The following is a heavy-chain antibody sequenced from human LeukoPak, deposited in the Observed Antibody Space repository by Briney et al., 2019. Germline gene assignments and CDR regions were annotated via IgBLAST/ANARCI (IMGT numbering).Heavy chain of an antibody. CDR2: IYTSDST. CDR3: ARESLRRGSSGYSFDY. V-gene: IGHV4-4*07. Sequence: SETLSLTCTVSGGFSSSYYWSWIRQPAGKGLEWLGRIYTSDSTNYNPSLKSRVTMSVDTSKNQFSLELSSVTAADTAVYYCARESLRRGSSGYSFDYWGQGTLVTVSS. J-gene: IGHJ4*02. CDR1: GGFSSSYY. D-gene: IGHD3-22*01.